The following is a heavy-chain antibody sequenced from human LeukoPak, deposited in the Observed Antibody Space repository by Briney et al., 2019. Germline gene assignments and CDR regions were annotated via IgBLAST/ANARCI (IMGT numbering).Heavy chain of an antibody. V-gene: IGHV1-18*01. J-gene: IGHJ2*01. Sequence: ASVKVSCKASAYTFTSYGISWVRQAPGQGLEWMGWISAYNGNTNYAQKFQGRVTMTTDTSTSTAYMELRSLRSDDTAVYYCAKIAGSYWAHWYFDLWGRGTLVTVSS. CDR3: AKIAGSYWAHWYFDL. CDR2: ISAYNGNT. CDR1: AYTFTSYG. D-gene: IGHD1-26*01.